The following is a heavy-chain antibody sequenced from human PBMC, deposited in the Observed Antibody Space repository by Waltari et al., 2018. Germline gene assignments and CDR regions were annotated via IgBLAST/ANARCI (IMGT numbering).Heavy chain of an antibody. V-gene: IGHV3-74*01. Sequence: EVQLVESGGGLVQPGGSLRLSCAASGFTFSSYWMHWVRQAPGKGLVWVSRINSDGSSTSYADSGKGRFTISRDNAKNTLYLQMNSLRAEDTAVYYCASGSSSWRPPEVYWGQGTLVTVSS. CDR2: INSDGSST. CDR3: ASGSSSWRPPEVY. D-gene: IGHD6-13*01. CDR1: GFTFSSYW. J-gene: IGHJ4*02.